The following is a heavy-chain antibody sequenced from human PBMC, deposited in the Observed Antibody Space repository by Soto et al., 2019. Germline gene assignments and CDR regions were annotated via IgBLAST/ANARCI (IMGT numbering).Heavy chain of an antibody. V-gene: IGHV3-30*18. CDR2: ISYDGSNK. Sequence: WGSLRLSCAASGFTFSSYGMHWVRQTPGKGLEWVAVISYDGSNKYYADSVKGRFTISRDNSKNTLYLQMNSLRAEDTAVYYCAKGASNTAMVNIDYWGQGTLVTVSS. J-gene: IGHJ4*02. D-gene: IGHD5-18*01. CDR3: AKGASNTAMVNIDY. CDR1: GFTFSSYG.